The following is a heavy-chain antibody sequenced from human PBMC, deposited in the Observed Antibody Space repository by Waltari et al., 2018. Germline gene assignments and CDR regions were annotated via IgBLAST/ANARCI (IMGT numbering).Heavy chain of an antibody. CDR1: GAPMTSNFW. J-gene: IGHJ1*01. V-gene: IGHV4-4*02. CDR2: THRSGRT. CDR3: ARDRGIGLFLDS. D-gene: IGHD1-26*01. Sequence: QVKLKQSAPGLVELSGTLPPTCIVFGAPMTSNFWWSWVRQSPEKGLEWIGQTHRSGRTNYNPSFESRVTISADTSNNHFSLRLTSTTAADTAMYYCARDRGIGLFLDSWGQGTLVTVSP.